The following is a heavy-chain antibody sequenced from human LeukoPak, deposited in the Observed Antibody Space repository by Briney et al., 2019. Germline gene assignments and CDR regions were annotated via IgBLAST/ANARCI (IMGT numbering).Heavy chain of an antibody. CDR3: ARDYYDSSGYYLDMHY. CDR2: ISYDGSNK. CDR1: GFTFSSYG. J-gene: IGHJ4*02. V-gene: IGHV3-30*03. Sequence: GRSLRLSCAASGFTFSSYGMHWVRQAPGKGLEWVAVISYDGSNKYYADSVKGRFTISRDNSKNTLYLQMNSLRAEDTAVYYCARDYYDSSGYYLDMHYWGQGTLVTVSS. D-gene: IGHD3-22*01.